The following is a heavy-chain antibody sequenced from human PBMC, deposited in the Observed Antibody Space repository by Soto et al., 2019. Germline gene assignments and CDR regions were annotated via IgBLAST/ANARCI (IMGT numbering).Heavy chain of an antibody. D-gene: IGHD5-12*01. CDR1: GFTFNNSG. V-gene: IGHV3-30*18. CDR2: ISYDGSDK. J-gene: IGHJ6*02. Sequence: GGSLRLSCRVSGFTFNNSGVHWVRQAPGKGLEWMAVISYDGSDKYYADSVKGRVIISRDNSKNTLNLEMNSLRAEDTAIYYCVKDRVPGAYGNYYGMDVWGQGTTVTVSS. CDR3: VKDRVPGAYGNYYGMDV.